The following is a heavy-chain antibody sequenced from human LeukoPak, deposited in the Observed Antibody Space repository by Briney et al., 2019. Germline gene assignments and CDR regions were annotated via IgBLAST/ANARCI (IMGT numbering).Heavy chain of an antibody. D-gene: IGHD3-9*01. CDR2: ISSSSSYI. J-gene: IGHJ3*02. Sequence: PGGSLRLSCAASGFTFSSYTMNWVRQAPGKGLEWVSSISSSSSYIYYADSVKGRFTISRDNAKNSLYLQMNSLRAEDTAVYYCARDTYDILAGYYKWAFDIWGQGTMVTVSS. CDR1: GFTFSSYT. CDR3: ARDTYDILAGYYKWAFDI. V-gene: IGHV3-21*06.